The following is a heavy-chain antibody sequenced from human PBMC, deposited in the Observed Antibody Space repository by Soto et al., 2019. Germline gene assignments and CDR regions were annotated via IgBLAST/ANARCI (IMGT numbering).Heavy chain of an antibody. CDR1: GFTFENYA. Sequence: SLRLSCAASGFTFENYAMHWVRRAPGKGLEWVSGISWESGIIGYADSVKGRFTISRDNAKNFLYLQMDSLRAEDTALYYCAKDNTGWSGSPIDFWGQGTLVTVSS. V-gene: IGHV3-9*01. CDR2: ISWESGII. D-gene: IGHD6-19*01. J-gene: IGHJ4*02. CDR3: AKDNTGWSGSPIDF.